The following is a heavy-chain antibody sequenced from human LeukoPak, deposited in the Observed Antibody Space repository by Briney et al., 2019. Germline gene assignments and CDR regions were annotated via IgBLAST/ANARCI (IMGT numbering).Heavy chain of an antibody. D-gene: IGHD4-17*01. CDR2: IYYSGST. CDR1: GGSISSYY. V-gene: IGHV4-59*01. CDR3: ARVTYGDYVRVDY. J-gene: IGHJ4*02. Sequence: SETLSLTCTVSGGSISSYYWSWIRQPPGKGLEWIGYIYYSGSTNYNPSLKSRVTISVDTSKNQFSLKLSSVTAADTAVYYCARVTYGDYVRVDYWGQGTLVTVSS.